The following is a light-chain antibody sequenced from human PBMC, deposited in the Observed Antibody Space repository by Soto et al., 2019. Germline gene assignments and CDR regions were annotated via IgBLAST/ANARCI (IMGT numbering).Light chain of an antibody. J-gene: IGKJ4*01. CDR1: QGINSY. CDR3: QQYYSYLLT. V-gene: IGKV1-8*01. CDR2: AAS. Sequence: AIRMTQSPSSFSASTGDRVTITCRASQGINSYLAWYQQKPGKAPKLLIYAASTLQSGVPSRFSGSGSGTDFTLTISCLQSEDFATYYCQQYYSYLLTFGGGTKVEIK.